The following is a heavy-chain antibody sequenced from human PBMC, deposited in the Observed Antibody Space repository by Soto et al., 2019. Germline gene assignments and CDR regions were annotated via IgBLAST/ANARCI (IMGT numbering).Heavy chain of an antibody. J-gene: IGHJ6*02. CDR1: GGSFSGYY. Sequence: SETLSLTCAVYGGSFSGYYWSWIRQPPGKGLEWIGEINHSGSTNYNPSLKSRVTISVDTSKNQFSLKLSSVTAADTAVYYCARGPWGSGYYPPKGMDVWGQGTTVTVSS. V-gene: IGHV4-34*01. CDR3: ARGPWGSGYYPPKGMDV. D-gene: IGHD3-22*01. CDR2: INHSGST.